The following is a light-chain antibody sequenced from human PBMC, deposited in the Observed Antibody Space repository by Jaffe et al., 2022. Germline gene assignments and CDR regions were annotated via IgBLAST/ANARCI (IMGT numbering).Light chain of an antibody. CDR2: WAS. CDR3: QQYYSTPYT. Sequence: DIVMTQSPDSLAVSLGERATINCKSSQSVLYNSNNKNYLAWYQQKPRQPPKLVVYWASTRESGVPDRFSGSGSGTDFTLTISSLQAEDVAVYYCQQYYSTPYTFGQGTKLEI. CDR1: QSVLYNSNNKNY. J-gene: IGKJ2*01. V-gene: IGKV4-1*01.